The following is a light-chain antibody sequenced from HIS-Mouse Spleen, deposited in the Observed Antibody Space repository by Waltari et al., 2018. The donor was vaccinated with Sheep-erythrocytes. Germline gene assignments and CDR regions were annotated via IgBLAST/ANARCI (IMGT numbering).Light chain of an antibody. CDR3: QQSYSTPPT. CDR2: AAS. J-gene: IGKJ4*01. CDR1: QSISSY. Sequence: DIQMTQSPSSLSVSVGDRVTITCRASQSISSYLNWYQQKPGKAPKLLIYAASSLQSGVPSRFRGSGSGTDFTLTISSLQPEDFATYYCQQSYSTPPTFGGGTKVEIK. V-gene: IGKV1-39*01.